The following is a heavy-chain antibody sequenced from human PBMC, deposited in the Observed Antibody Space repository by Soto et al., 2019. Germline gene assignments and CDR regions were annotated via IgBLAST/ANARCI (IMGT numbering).Heavy chain of an antibody. CDR3: ARSTGLDY. Sequence: PSETLSLTCTVSGGSVSSGSYYWSWIRQPPGKGLEWIGYIYYSGSTNYNPSLKSRVSISVDTSKNQFSLNLRSVTAADTAVYYCARSTGLDYWGQGTLVTVSS. J-gene: IGHJ4*02. CDR1: GGSVSSGSYY. CDR2: IYYSGST. V-gene: IGHV4-61*01.